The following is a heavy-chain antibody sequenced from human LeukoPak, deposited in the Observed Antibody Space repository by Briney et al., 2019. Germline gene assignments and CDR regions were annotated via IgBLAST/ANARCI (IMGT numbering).Heavy chain of an antibody. V-gene: IGHV6-1*01. Sequence: SQTLSLTCAISGDSVSSNTAAGYWIRQSPSRGLEWLGRTYYRSKWYYEYAVSVRSRIIINVDTSKNQFSLQLNSVTPEDTAVYYCARDPSDDQGLDYWGQGILVTVSS. CDR2: TYYRSKWYY. J-gene: IGHJ4*02. CDR1: GDSVSSNTAA. CDR3: ARDPSDDQGLDY. D-gene: IGHD3-16*01.